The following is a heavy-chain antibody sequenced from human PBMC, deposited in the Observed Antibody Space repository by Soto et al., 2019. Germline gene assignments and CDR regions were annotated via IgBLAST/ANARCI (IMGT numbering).Heavy chain of an antibody. D-gene: IGHD3-10*01. CDR3: ATELFN. CDR2: INHSGST. Sequence: QVQLQQWGAGLLKPSETLSLTCAVYGVSFSGYYWSWIRQPPGKGLEWIGEINHSGSTNYNPSLKSRVTISVDTSKNQFSLKLSSVTDADTAVYYCATELFNWGQGTMVTVSS. CDR1: GVSFSGYY. V-gene: IGHV4-34*01. J-gene: IGHJ3*01.